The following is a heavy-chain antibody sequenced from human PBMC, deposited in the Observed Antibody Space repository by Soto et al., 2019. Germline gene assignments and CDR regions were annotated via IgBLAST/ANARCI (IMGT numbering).Heavy chain of an antibody. J-gene: IGHJ2*01. CDR3: ARERTLSSVSQRYFDL. CDR2: SSSDGGST. V-gene: IGHV3-23*01. CDR1: GFRFRHYA. Sequence: EERLSESGGGLIQPGGSLRLSCAASGFRFRHYALSWVRQAPGKGLEWVSESSSDGGSTSYPDSVRGRFIISRDRSKETLYLQMNAVRVEDTAVYFCARERTLSSVSQRYFDLWGRGTLVTVSS.